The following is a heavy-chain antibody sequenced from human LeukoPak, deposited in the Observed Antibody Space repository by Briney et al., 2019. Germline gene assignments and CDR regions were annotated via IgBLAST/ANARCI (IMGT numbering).Heavy chain of an antibody. Sequence: GGSLRLSCAVSGITLSNYGMSWVRQAPGKGLEWVAGVSGSGGSTKYADSVKGRFTISRDNPKNTLYLQMNSLRAEDTAVYFCAKRGVVIRVILVGFHKEAYYFDSWGQGALVTVSS. J-gene: IGHJ4*02. CDR3: AKRGVVIRVILVGFHKEAYYFDS. CDR1: GITLSNYG. D-gene: IGHD3-22*01. V-gene: IGHV3-23*01. CDR2: VSGSGGST.